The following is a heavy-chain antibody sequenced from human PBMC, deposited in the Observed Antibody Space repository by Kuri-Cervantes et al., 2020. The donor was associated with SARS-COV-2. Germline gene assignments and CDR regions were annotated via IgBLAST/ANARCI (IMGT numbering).Heavy chain of an antibody. CDR1: EFTLSSYS. D-gene: IGHD2-2*01. CDR3: ARDSSIVVGRKGYYGMDV. CDR2: ISSSSSYI. J-gene: IGHJ6*02. V-gene: IGHV3-21*01. Sequence: GESLKISCAASEFTLSSYSMNWVRQAPGKGLEWVSSISSSSSYIYYADSVKGRFTISRDNAKNSLYLQMNSLRVEDTAVYYCARDSSIVVGRKGYYGMDVWGQGTTVTVSS.